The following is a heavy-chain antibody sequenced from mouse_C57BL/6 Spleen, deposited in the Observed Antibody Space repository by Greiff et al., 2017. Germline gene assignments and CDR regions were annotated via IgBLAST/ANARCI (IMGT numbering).Heavy chain of an antibody. V-gene: IGHV1-64*01. CDR2: IHPNSGST. CDR3: ASSNYVFFDY. Sequence: QVQLKQPGAELVKPGASVKLSCKASGYTFTSYWMHWVKQRPGQGLEWIGMIHPNSGSTNYNEKFKSKATLTVDKSSSTAYMQLSSLTSEDSAVYYCASSNYVFFDYWGQGTTLTVSS. D-gene: IGHD2-5*01. J-gene: IGHJ2*01. CDR1: GYTFTSYW.